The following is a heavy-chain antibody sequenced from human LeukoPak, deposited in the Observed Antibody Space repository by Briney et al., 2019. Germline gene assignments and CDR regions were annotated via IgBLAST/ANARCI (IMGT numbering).Heavy chain of an antibody. Sequence: SETLSLTCAVSGVSVSSYHWSWIRQPAGKRLEWLGRIHAGGTTNDNPSLDSRVTMSVDTSKNQFSLELRSVTAADTAVYYCARDGLYSYGYSYFDFWGQGTLVTVSS. D-gene: IGHD5-18*01. CDR1: GVSVSSYH. V-gene: IGHV4-4*07. CDR2: IHAGGTT. CDR3: ARDGLYSYGYSYFDF. J-gene: IGHJ4*02.